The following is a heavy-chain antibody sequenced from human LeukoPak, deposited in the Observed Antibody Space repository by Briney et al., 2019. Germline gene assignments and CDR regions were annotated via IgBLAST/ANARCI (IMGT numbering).Heavy chain of an antibody. V-gene: IGHV3-66*01. CDR2: IYSVGST. CDR1: GFTVNYNY. D-gene: IGHD1-26*01. CDR3: ARVKVGITYWFDP. J-gene: IGHJ5*02. Sequence: GGSLSLSCAASGFTVNYNYKSWGRQAPGKGLEWVSVIYSVGSTYYADSVKGRFTISRDDSKNTVYLQMNSLRVEDTAVYYCARVKVGITYWFDPWGQGTLGTVSS.